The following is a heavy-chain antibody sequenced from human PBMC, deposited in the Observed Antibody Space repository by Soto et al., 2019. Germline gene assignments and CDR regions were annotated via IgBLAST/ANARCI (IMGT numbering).Heavy chain of an antibody. CDR3: AKEGGSYYGSGAFDI. D-gene: IGHD1-26*01. CDR2: ISGSGGGP. CDR1: GFTFSSYA. Sequence: EVQLLESGGGLVQPGGSLRLSCAASGFTFSSYAMSWVRQTPGKGLEWVSAISGSGGGPDDAPSVKGRFTISRDDSKNTLYLQMNSLRAEDTAVYYCAKEGGSYYGSGAFDIWGQGTTVTVSS. V-gene: IGHV3-23*01. J-gene: IGHJ3*02.